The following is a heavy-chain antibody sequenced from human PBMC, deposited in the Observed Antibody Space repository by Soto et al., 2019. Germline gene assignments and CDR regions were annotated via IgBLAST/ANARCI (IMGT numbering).Heavy chain of an antibody. D-gene: IGHD6-19*01. CDR2: ISCCGGST. V-gene: IGHV3-23*01. Sequence: GGSLRLSCEASGFNFKKFAMGWVRQAPGEGLEWVSGISCCGGSTFYADSVKDRFSLARDDSKNTLSLQLNSLRVEDTAHYYCAKADGEQWLIPHLDNWGQGTQVTVSS. J-gene: IGHJ1*01. CDR1: GFNFKKFA. CDR3: AKADGEQWLIPHLDN.